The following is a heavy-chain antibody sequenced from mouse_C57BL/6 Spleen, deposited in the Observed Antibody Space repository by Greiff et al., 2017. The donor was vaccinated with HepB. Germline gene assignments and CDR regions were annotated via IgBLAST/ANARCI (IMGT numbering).Heavy chain of an antibody. CDR3: TRSGANWDSFDY. J-gene: IGHJ2*01. CDR1: GYTFTDYE. Sequence: QLQQSGAELVRPGASVTLSCKASGYTFTDYEMHWVKQTPVHGLEWIGAIDPETGGTAYNQKFKGKAILTADKSSSTAYMELRSLTSEDSAVYYCTRSGANWDSFDYWGQGTTLTVSS. D-gene: IGHD4-1*01. V-gene: IGHV1-15*01. CDR2: IDPETGGT.